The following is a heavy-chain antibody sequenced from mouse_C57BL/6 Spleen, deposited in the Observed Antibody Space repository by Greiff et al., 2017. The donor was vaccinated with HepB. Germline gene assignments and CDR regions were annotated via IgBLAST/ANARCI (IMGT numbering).Heavy chain of an antibody. CDR3: AYDPWFAY. CDR2: INPGSGGT. CDR1: GYAFTNYL. Sequence: QVQLQQSGAELVRPGPSVKVSCKASGYAFTNYLIEWVKQRPGQGLEWIGVINPGSGGTNYNEKFKGKATLTADKSSSTAYMQLSSLTSEDSAVYFCAYDPWFAYWGQGTLVTVSA. D-gene: IGHD2-12*01. J-gene: IGHJ3*01. V-gene: IGHV1-54*01.